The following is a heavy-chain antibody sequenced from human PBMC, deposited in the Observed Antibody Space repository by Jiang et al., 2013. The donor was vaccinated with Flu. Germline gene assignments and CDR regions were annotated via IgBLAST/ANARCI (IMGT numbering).Heavy chain of an antibody. D-gene: IGHD3-10*01. Sequence: VQLLESGGGLVQPGGSLRLSCAASGFTFSSYDMHWVRQATGKGLEWVSAIGTAGDTYYPGSVKGRFTISRENAKNSLYLQMNSLRAGDTAVYYCARVREEVRGVYYFDYWGQGTLVTVSS. J-gene: IGHJ4*02. V-gene: IGHV3-13*01. CDR2: IGTAGDT. CDR3: ARVREEVRGVYYFDY. CDR1: GFTFSSYD.